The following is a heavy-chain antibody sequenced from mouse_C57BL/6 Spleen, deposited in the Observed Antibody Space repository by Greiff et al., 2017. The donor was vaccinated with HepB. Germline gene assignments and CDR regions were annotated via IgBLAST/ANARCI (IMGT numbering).Heavy chain of an antibody. CDR2: IDPANGNT. V-gene: IGHV14-3*01. Sequence: EVQLQESVAELVRPGASVKLSCTASGFNIKNTYMHWVKQRPEQGLEWIGRIDPANGNTKYAPKFQGKATITADTSSNTAYLQLSSLTSEDTAIYYCAPQYDYDVRSYAMDYWGQGTSVTVSS. CDR3: APQYDYDVRSYAMDY. J-gene: IGHJ4*01. D-gene: IGHD2-4*01. CDR1: GFNIKNTY.